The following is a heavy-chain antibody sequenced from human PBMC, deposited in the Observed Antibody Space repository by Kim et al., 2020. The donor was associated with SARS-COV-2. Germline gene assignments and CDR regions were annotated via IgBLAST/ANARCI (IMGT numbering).Heavy chain of an antibody. J-gene: IGHJ4*02. CDR2: INHSGST. CDR1: GGSFSGYY. CDR3: ARGRTDPDIVAGTNFDY. V-gene: IGHV4-34*01. D-gene: IGHD6-19*01. Sequence: SETLSLTCAVYGGSFSGYYWSWIRQPPGKGLEWIGEINHSGSTNYNPSLKSRVTISVDTSKNQFSLKLSSVTAADTAVYYCARGRTDPDIVAGTNFDYWGQGTLVTVSS.